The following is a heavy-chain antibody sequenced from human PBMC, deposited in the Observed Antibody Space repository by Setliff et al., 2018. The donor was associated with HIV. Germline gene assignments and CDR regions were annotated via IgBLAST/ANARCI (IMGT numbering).Heavy chain of an antibody. CDR1: GDSFSGFY. CDR2: IDHNGVT. Sequence: SETLSLTCDLYGDSFSGFYWSWIRQPPGKGLEWVGHIDHNGVTAYNPSLKSRLTMSVDTSKSQFSLRLESMTAADTAMYYCARVSTAVTAAPLDYWSQGTLVTVSS. D-gene: IGHD4-17*01. V-gene: IGHV4-34*01. J-gene: IGHJ4*02. CDR3: ARVSTAVTAAPLDY.